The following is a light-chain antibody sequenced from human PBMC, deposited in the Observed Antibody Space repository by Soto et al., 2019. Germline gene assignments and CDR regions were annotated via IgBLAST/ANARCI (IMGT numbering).Light chain of an antibody. V-gene: IGLV1-44*01. CDR2: SNN. Sequence: QSVLTQPPTPSATPGQRVTLSCSVNNSNIGSNTENWYQQLPGTAPKLLIYSNNQRPSGVPDRFSGSKSGTSASLAISGLQSEDEADYYCAAWDESLNGFYVFGTGTKSPA. CDR3: AAWDESLNGFYV. J-gene: IGLJ1*01. CDR1: NSNIGSNT.